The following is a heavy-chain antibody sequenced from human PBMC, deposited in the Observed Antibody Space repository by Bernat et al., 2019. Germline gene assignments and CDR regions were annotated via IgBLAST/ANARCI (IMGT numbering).Heavy chain of an antibody. CDR1: GGSFSGYY. D-gene: IGHD6-19*01. Sequence: QVQLQQWGAGLLKPSETLSLTCAVYGGSFSGYYWSWIRQPPGKGLEWIGEINHSGSTNYNPSLKSRVTISVDTSKNQFSLKLSSVTAADTAVYYCARGCVAVAKDAFDIWGQGTMVTVSS. CDR2: INHSGST. CDR3: ARGCVAVAKDAFDI. V-gene: IGHV4-34*01. J-gene: IGHJ3*02.